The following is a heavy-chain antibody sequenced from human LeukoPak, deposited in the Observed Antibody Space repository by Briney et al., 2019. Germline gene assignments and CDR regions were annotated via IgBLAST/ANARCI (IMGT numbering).Heavy chain of an antibody. V-gene: IGHV3-48*03. D-gene: IGHD4-17*01. Sequence: RGSLRLSCAASGFTFSSYEMNWVRQAPGKGLEWVSYISSSGSTIYYADSVKGRFTISRDNAKNSLYLQMNSLRAEDTAVYYCARVRTDYGDYDYWGQGTLVTVSS. CDR3: ARVRTDYGDYDY. J-gene: IGHJ4*02. CDR1: GFTFSSYE. CDR2: ISSSGSTI.